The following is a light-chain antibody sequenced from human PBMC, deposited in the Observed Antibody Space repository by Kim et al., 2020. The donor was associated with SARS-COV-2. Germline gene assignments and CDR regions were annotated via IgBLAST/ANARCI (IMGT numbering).Light chain of an antibody. V-gene: IGLV7-46*01. CDR2: DAT. Sequence: QAVVTQEPSLTVSPGGTVTLTCGSSTGAVTSGHYPFWFQQKPGQAPRTLIYDATNKHSWTPARFSGSLLGGKAALTLSGALPDDEAEYYCLLSYNGALWVFGGGTQLTVL. CDR1: TGAVTSGHY. J-gene: IGLJ3*02. CDR3: LLSYNGALWV.